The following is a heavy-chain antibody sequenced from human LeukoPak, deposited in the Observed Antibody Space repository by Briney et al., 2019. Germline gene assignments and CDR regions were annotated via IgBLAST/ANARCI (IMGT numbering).Heavy chain of an antibody. CDR3: ARAPRGQLNWFDP. Sequence: GRSLRLSCAASGFTFSSYAMHWVRQAPGKGLEWVAVISYDGSNKYYADSVKGRFTISRDNSKNTLYLQMNSLRAEDTAVYYCARAPRGQLNWFDPWGQGTLSPSPQ. D-gene: IGHD1-1*01. CDR1: GFTFSSYA. CDR2: ISYDGSNK. V-gene: IGHV3-30-3*01. J-gene: IGHJ5*02.